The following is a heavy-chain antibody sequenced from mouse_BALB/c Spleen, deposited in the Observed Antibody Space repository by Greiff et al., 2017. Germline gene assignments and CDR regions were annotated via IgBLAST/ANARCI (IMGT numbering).Heavy chain of an antibody. Sequence: EVQVVESGPELVKPGASVKISCKASGYSFTGYYMHWVKQSHVKSLEWIGRINPYNGATSYNQNFKDKASLTVDKSSSTAYMELHSLTSEDSAVYYCARGAYYRYGWYFDDWGAGTTVTVSS. CDR1: GYSFTGYY. D-gene: IGHD2-14*01. CDR2: INPYNGAT. J-gene: IGHJ1*01. CDR3: ARGAYYRYGWYFDD. V-gene: IGHV1-31*01.